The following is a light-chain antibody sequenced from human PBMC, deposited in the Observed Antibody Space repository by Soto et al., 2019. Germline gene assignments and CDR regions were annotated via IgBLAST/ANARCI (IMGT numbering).Light chain of an antibody. CDR1: QSISSSY. V-gene: IGKV3-20*01. CDR3: QYYGSSPYT. J-gene: IGKJ2*01. CDR2: AAS. Sequence: VLTQSPGTLSLSPGERATLSCRASQSISSSYLAWYQQKPGQAPRLLFYAASSRATGIPDRFSGRASGTDFTLTISRLEPEDLAMYYCQYYGSSPYTFGQGTKLEIK.